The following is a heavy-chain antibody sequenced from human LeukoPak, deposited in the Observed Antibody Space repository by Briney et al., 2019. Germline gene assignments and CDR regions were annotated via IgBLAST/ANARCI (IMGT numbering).Heavy chain of an antibody. V-gene: IGHV3-74*01. CDR1: GFTFSSYW. D-gene: IGHD1-26*01. CDR3: GRNFVGVTTSDFDH. J-gene: IGHJ4*02. CDR2: IRSDGGIT. Sequence: GGSLRLSCAASGFTFSSYWMHWVRQAPGKGLVWVSRIRSDGGITDYADSVKGRFTISRDNAKNTVYLQMNSLRAEDTAVYYCGRNFVGVTTSDFDHWGQGTLVTVSP.